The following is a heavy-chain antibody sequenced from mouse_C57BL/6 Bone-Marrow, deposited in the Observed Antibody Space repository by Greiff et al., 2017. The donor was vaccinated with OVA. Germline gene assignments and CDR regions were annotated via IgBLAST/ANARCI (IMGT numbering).Heavy chain of an antibody. CDR1: GYSFTDYN. Sequence: LQESGPELVKPGASVKISCKASGYSFTDYNMNWVKQSNGKSLEWIGVINPNYGTTSYNQKFKGKATLTVDQSSSTAYMQLNSLTSEDSAVYYCAGSLHYYGSSYRYFDVWGTGTTVTVSS. CDR3: AGSLHYYGSSYRYFDV. D-gene: IGHD1-1*01. CDR2: INPNYGTT. V-gene: IGHV1-39*01. J-gene: IGHJ1*03.